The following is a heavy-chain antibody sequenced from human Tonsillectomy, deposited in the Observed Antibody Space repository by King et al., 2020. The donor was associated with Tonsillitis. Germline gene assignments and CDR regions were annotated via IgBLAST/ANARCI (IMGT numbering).Heavy chain of an antibody. D-gene: IGHD4-11*01. Sequence: QLVQSGAEVKKPGSSVKVSCKASGYTFSSYAISWVRQAPGQGLEWMGRIIPILGITNYAQNFQGRVTITADISTSTAHMELSSLRSDDTAVFYCARDGYSNYNDYWGQGTLVTVSS. J-gene: IGHJ4*02. V-gene: IGHV1-69*09. CDR1: GYTFSSYA. CDR2: IIPILGIT. CDR3: ARDGYSNYNDY.